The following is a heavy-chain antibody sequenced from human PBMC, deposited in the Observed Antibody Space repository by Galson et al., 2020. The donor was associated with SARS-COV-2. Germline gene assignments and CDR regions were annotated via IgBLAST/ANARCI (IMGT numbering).Heavy chain of an antibody. CDR1: GFSFINYA. CDR2: MWSDGSDE. CDR3: ARGNGSGAYLIDY. J-gene: IGHJ4*02. D-gene: IGHD1-1*01. V-gene: IGHV3-33*01. Sequence: GESLKISCSASGFSFINYAMHWVRQAPRTGLEWVALMWSDGSDENYADSVKGRFTISRDNSKSTLYLQMNNLRAEDTAVYYCARGNGSGAYLIDYWGQGTLVTVSS.